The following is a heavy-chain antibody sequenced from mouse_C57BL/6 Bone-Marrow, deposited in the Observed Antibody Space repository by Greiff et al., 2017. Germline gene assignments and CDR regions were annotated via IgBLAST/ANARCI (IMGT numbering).Heavy chain of an antibody. CDR2: IDPSDSYT. CDR3: ARGEIYYGNYDLFDY. J-gene: IGHJ2*01. V-gene: IGHV1-50*01. CDR1: GYTFTSYW. Sequence: VQLQQPGAELVKPGASVKLSCKASGYTFTSYWMQWVKQRPGQGLEWIGEIDPSDSYTNYNQKFKGKATLTVDTCSSTAYMKLSSLTSEDSAVYYCARGEIYYGNYDLFDYWGQGTTLTVSS. D-gene: IGHD2-1*01.